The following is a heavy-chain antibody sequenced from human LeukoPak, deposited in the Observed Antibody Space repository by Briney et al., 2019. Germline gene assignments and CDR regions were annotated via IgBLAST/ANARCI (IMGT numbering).Heavy chain of an antibody. CDR2: IHYSGST. CDR1: GGSISSGDYY. CDR3: ARAEFTVVRGVIILGYFDY. J-gene: IGHJ4*02. V-gene: IGHV4-31*03. D-gene: IGHD3-10*01. Sequence: SQTLSLTCTLSGGSISSGDYYWGWIRQHPGEGLEWIGYIHYSGSTYYNPSLKSRLTISPDTSKRQFSLRLSSVTAADTAVYYCARAEFTVVRGVIILGYFDYWGQGTLVTVSS.